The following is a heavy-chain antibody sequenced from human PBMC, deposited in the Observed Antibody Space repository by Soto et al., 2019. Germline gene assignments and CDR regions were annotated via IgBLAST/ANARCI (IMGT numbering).Heavy chain of an antibody. D-gene: IGHD3-10*01. CDR1: GDTFSFYT. Sequence: ASVKVSCKASGDTFSFYTINWVRQAPGLGLEWMGRVNPIVSMSNYAQKFQGRVTITADKSTNTAYMQLSSLRSEDTAIYFCAASYGSGSFLYFDYWGQGTLVTVSS. CDR3: AASYGSGSFLYFDY. CDR2: VNPIVSMS. J-gene: IGHJ4*02. V-gene: IGHV1-69*02.